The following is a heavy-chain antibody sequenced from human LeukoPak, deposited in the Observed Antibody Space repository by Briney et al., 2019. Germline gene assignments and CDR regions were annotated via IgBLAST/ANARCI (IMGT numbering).Heavy chain of an antibody. CDR1: GVSFNDYS. Sequence: SETLSLTCAVSGVSFNDYSWSWVRQPPGKGLEWVGEITHSGYTNDSPSLKSRVTMSIDTSRKQFSLNLRSVTVADTAVYYCTRMTTGHDYWGQGTLVTVSS. V-gene: IGHV4-34*01. D-gene: IGHD4-17*01. CDR2: ITHSGYT. CDR3: TRMTTGHDY. J-gene: IGHJ4*02.